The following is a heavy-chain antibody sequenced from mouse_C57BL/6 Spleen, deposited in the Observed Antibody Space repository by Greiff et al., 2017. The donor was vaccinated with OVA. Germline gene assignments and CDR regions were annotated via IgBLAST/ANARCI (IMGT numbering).Heavy chain of an antibody. CDR2: IYPRSGNT. J-gene: IGHJ2*01. V-gene: IGHV1-81*01. CDR1: GYTFTSYG. CDR3: ARGGGDVGFDY. D-gene: IGHD3-3*01. Sequence: QVQLQQSGAELARPGASVKLSCKASGYTFTSYGISWVKQRTGQGLEWIGEIYPRSGNTYYNEKFKGKATLTADKSSSTAYKELRSLTSEDSAVYFCARGGGDVGFDYWGQGTTLTVSS.